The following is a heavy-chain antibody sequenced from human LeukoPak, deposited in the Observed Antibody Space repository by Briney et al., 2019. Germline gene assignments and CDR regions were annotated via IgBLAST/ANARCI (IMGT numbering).Heavy chain of an antibody. V-gene: IGHV3-74*01. J-gene: IGHJ4*02. CDR1: GFSFSTYW. CDR2: ITPDGSST. CDR3: SSQISRGGN. D-gene: IGHD3-16*01. Sequence: GGSLRLSCAASGFSFSTYWMHWVRQVPGKGPEWVSHITPDGSSTNYADSVKGRFAISRDNAKNTLYLQMNSLRAEDTAVYYCSSQISRGGNWGQGTLVTVSS.